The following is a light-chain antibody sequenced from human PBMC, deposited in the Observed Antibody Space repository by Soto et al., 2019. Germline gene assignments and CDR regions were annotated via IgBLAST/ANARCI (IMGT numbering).Light chain of an antibody. CDR3: SSYAGSYTYV. J-gene: IGLJ1*01. V-gene: IGLV2-11*01. CDR2: DVS. CDR1: SNDVSGYNY. Sequence: QSALTQPRSVSGSPGQSVTISCTGTSNDVSGYNYVSWYQQHPGKAPKLMIYDVSKRPSGVPDRFSGSKSGNTASLTISGLQAEDEADYFCSSYAGSYTYVFGTGTKVTVL.